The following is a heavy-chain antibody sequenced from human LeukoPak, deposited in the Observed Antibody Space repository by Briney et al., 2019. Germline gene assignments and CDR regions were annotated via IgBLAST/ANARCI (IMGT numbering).Heavy chain of an antibody. V-gene: IGHV1-18*01. CDR3: ARDRTVNRKIYRNFDL. CDR1: GYTFTNYG. CDR2: ISSYTGYT. Sequence: GASVKVSCKASGYTFTNYGISWVRQAPGQGLEWMGWISSYTGYTNYAQNLQGRVTMTTDTSTITAYMDLRSLRSDDTAVYYCARDRTVNRKIYRNFDLWGRGTLVTVSA. D-gene: IGHD1-14*01. J-gene: IGHJ2*01.